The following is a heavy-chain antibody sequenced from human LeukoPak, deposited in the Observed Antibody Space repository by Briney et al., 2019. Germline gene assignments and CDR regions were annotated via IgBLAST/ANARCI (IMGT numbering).Heavy chain of an antibody. CDR3: ARDAPGLAYYYGLDV. V-gene: IGHV1-18*01. CDR2: INTYNGNT. CDR1: GYTFTSYG. D-gene: IGHD3-10*01. Sequence: ASVKVSCKASGYTFTSYGISCVRQAPGQGLEWMGWINTYNGNTHYAQKLQGRVTMTTDTATSTAYMELRSLRSDDTAAYYCARDAPGLAYYYGLDVWGQGTTVTVSS. J-gene: IGHJ6*02.